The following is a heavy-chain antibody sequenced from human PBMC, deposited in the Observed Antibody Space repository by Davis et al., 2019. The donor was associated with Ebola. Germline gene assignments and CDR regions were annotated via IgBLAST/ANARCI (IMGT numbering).Heavy chain of an antibody. V-gene: IGHV4-31*03. J-gene: IGHJ5*02. Sequence: SETLSLTCTVSGGSISSGGYYWSWLRQHPGKGLEWIGYIYYSGSTYYNPSLKSRVTISVDTSKNQFSLKLSSVTAADTAVYYCARDRGNSQSYNWFDPWGQGTLVTVSS. CDR3: ARDRGNSQSYNWFDP. CDR1: GGSISSGGYY. CDR2: IYYSGST. D-gene: IGHD1/OR15-1a*01.